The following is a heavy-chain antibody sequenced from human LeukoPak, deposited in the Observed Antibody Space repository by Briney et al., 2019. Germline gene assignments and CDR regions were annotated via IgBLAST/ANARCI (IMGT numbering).Heavy chain of an antibody. D-gene: IGHD6-19*01. CDR1: GFTFDDYA. Sequence: GGSLRLSCAASGFTFDDYAMHWVRQAPGKGLEWASGISWNSGSIGYADSVKGRFTISRDNAKNSLYLQMNSLRAEDTASYYCAKGAGSSGWYYFDYWGQGTLVTVSS. CDR3: AKGAGSSGWYYFDY. V-gene: IGHV3-9*01. CDR2: ISWNSGSI. J-gene: IGHJ4*02.